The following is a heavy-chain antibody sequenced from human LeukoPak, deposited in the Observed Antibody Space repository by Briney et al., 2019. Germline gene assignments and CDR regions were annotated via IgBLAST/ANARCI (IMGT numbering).Heavy chain of an antibody. CDR3: ARDPPLRGYSYGGEIDGGGY. CDR1: GFTFSSYG. Sequence: PGGSLRLSCAASGFTFSSYGMHWVRQAPGKGLQWVAFIRYDGSNKYYADSVKGRFTISRDNSKNTLYLQMNSLRAEDTAVYYCARDPPLRGYSYGGEIDGGGYWGQGTLVTVSS. V-gene: IGHV3-30*02. D-gene: IGHD5-18*01. CDR2: IRYDGSNK. J-gene: IGHJ4*02.